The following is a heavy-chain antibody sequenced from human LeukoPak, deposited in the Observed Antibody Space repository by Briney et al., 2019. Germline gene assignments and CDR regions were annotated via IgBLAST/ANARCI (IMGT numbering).Heavy chain of an antibody. V-gene: IGHV3-74*01. CDR2: IISDESST. D-gene: IGHD6-13*01. J-gene: IGHJ4*02. CDR3: ARDSGYRSSFDY. CDR1: GFTFSSYW. Sequence: GGSLRLSCAASGFTFSSYWMHWVRQAPGKGLVWVSRIISDESSTSYADSVKGRFTISRDNAKNTLYLQMNSLRAKDTAVYYCARDSGYRSSFDYWGQGTLVTVSS.